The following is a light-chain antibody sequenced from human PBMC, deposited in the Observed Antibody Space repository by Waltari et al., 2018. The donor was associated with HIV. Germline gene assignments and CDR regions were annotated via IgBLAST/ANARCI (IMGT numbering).Light chain of an antibody. V-gene: IGKV3-15*01. CDR3: QQYNNWPQT. CDR2: GAS. J-gene: IGKJ1*01. Sequence: VMTQSPATLSVSPGERPTLSCRASQSVSTNLAWYRQKPGQAPGLLIYGASPRATGIPARFSGSGSGTEFTLTISSLQSEDFTIYYCQQYNNWPQTFGQGTKVEIK. CDR1: QSVSTN.